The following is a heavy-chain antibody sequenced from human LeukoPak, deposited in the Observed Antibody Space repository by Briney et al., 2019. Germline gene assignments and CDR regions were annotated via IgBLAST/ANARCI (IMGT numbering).Heavy chain of an antibody. CDR3: VRDLWNFYDSSSSADY. J-gene: IGHJ4*02. V-gene: IGHV3-7*01. D-gene: IGHD3-22*01. CDR1: GFTFSSYW. CDR2: IKQDGSEK. Sequence: GGSLRLSCAASGFTFSSYWMSWVRQAPGKGLEWVANIKQDGSEKYYVDSVKGRFTISRDNAKNSLCLQMNSLRAEDTAVYYCVRDLWNFYDSSSSADYWGQGTLVTVSS.